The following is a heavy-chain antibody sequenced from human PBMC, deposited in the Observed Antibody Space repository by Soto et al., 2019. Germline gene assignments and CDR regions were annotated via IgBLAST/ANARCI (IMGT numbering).Heavy chain of an antibody. CDR3: TTSPNSIVGGGTPPDY. D-gene: IGHD1-26*01. Sequence: GGSLRLSCAASGFTFNKAWMNWVRQAPGKGLEWVGRIKSRTDGGTTHYAAPVRGRFSISRDDSKTTLYLQMNSLNSYDTAVYFCTTSPNSIVGGGTPPDYWGHGTLVTVSS. J-gene: IGHJ4*01. CDR1: GFTFNKAW. V-gene: IGHV3-15*07. CDR2: IKSRTDGGTT.